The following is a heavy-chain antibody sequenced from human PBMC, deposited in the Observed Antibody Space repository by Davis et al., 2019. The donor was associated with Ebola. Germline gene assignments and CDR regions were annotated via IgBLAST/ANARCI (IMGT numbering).Heavy chain of an antibody. V-gene: IGHV3-30*02. CDR1: GFTFSSYG. Sequence: GESLKISCAASGFTFSSYGMHWVRQAPGKGLEWVAIIWYDGSDKYYADSVKGRFTISRDNSKNTLYLQMNSLRAEDTAVYYCAREAGDYGINGMDVWGQGTTVTVSS. J-gene: IGHJ6*02. D-gene: IGHD4-17*01. CDR3: AREAGDYGINGMDV. CDR2: IWYDGSDK.